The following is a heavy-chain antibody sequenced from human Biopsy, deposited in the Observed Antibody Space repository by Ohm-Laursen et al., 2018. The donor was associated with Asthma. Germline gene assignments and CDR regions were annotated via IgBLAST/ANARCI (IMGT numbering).Heavy chain of an antibody. CDR3: ARPREYYYDSSGYYYHAFDI. V-gene: IGHV4-39*01. Sequence: SETLSLTCTASGGSMSSSSYYWGWIRQPPGKGLEWIGSIYYSGSTYYNPSLKSRVTISVDTSKNQFSLKLSSVTAADTAVYYCARPREYYYDSSGYYYHAFDIWGQGTMVTVSS. D-gene: IGHD3-22*01. J-gene: IGHJ3*02. CDR2: IYYSGST. CDR1: GGSMSSSSYY.